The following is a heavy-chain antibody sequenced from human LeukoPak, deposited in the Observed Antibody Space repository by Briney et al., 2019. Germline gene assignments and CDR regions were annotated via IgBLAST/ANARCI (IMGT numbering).Heavy chain of an antibody. V-gene: IGHV4-61*02. D-gene: IGHD3-22*01. Sequence: SETLSLTCTVSGGSLSSGSYYWSWIRQPAGKGLKWKGPLYTHRSTNYNHSPTSRVTISVDTSKNQFSLKLSSVTAADTAVYYCARDSLYYDYSADAFDIWGRGTMVTVSS. CDR3: ARDSLYYDYSADAFDI. CDR2: LYTHRST. CDR1: GGSLSSGSYY. J-gene: IGHJ3*02.